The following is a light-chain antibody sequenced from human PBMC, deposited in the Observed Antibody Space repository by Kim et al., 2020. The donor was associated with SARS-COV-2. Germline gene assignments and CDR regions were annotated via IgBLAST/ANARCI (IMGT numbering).Light chain of an antibody. CDR1: NIGSKK. V-gene: IGLV3-9*01. CDR3: QVWDSSTVV. CDR2: RDS. J-gene: IGLJ2*01. Sequence: VALGDTARITCGGNNIGSKKVHWYQQKPGQAPVLVIYRDSNRPSGIPERFSGSNSGNTATLTISRAQAGDEADYYCQVWDSSTVVFGGGTQLTVL.